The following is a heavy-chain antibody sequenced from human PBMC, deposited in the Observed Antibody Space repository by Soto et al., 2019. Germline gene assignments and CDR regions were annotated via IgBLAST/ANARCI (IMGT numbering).Heavy chain of an antibody. CDR1: GVSISSYY. CDR2: IYYSGST. CDR3: ARSRGGYFDY. J-gene: IGHJ4*02. Sequence: QVQLQESGPGLVKPSETLSLTCTVSGVSISSYYWSWIRQPPGKGLEWIGYIYYSGSTNYNPSLXSXAXIXXDTSKRQFSLKLSSVAAADTAVYYCARSRGGYFDYWGQGTLVTVSS. V-gene: IGHV4-59*01. D-gene: IGHD3-22*01.